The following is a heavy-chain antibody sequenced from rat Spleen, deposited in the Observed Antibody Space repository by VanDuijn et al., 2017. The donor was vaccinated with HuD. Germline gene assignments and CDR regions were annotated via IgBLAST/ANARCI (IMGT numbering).Heavy chain of an antibody. CDR1: GFTFSNYY. V-gene: IGHV5-25*01. Sequence: EVHLVESGGGLVQPGRSMKLSCAASGFTFSNYYMGWVRQAPTKGLEWVASISTGAGNIYYRDSVKGRFTISRDNAKSTLYLQMDSLRSEDPATYYCSRQGAATRFDYWGQGVMVIVSS. J-gene: IGHJ2*01. D-gene: IGHD1-2*01. CDR2: ISTGAGNI. CDR3: SRQGAATRFDY.